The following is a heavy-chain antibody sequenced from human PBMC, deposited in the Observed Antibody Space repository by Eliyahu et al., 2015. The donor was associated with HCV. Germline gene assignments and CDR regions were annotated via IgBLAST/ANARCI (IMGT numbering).Heavy chain of an antibody. CDR2: ISYDGSNK. CDR3: ARDSPDYGDQIDAFDI. D-gene: IGHD4/OR15-4a*01. Sequence: QVVLVESGGGVVQPGRSLRLSCAASGFIFSSYAMHWVRQAPGKGLDWVAVISYDGSNKFYGDSVKGRFTISRDNSKNTLYLQMNSLRGEDTAIYYCARDSPDYGDQIDAFDIWGQGTMVTVSS. CDR1: GFIFSSYA. V-gene: IGHV3-30-3*01. J-gene: IGHJ3*02.